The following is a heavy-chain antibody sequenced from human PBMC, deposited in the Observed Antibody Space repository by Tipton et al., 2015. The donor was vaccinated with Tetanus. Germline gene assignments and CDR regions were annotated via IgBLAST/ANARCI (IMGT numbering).Heavy chain of an antibody. CDR1: GFTFSDYY. Sequence: SLRLSCAASGFTFSDYYMSWIRQAPGKGLEWVSYISGSGDSIFYADSVKGRFIISRDNAKNSLYLQMSSLKAEDTAVYYCARDYSNKGLDVWGQGTTVTVSS. D-gene: IGHD4-11*01. V-gene: IGHV3-11*01. J-gene: IGHJ6*02. CDR2: ISGSGDSI. CDR3: ARDYSNKGLDV.